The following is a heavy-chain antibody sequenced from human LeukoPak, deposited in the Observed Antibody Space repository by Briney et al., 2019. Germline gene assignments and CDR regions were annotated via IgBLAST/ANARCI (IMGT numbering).Heavy chain of an antibody. Sequence: ASVNVSCKASGYTFTAYYMHWVRQAPGQGLEWMGWINPNTGDTNYEQNFQGRVTMNRDTSISTAYMELSSLRSDDTAVYYCARSADGYTCGHFDFWGQGTLVTVSS. J-gene: IGHJ4*02. V-gene: IGHV1-2*02. CDR2: INPNTGDT. CDR3: ARSADGYTCGHFDF. D-gene: IGHD5-18*01. CDR1: GYTFTAYY.